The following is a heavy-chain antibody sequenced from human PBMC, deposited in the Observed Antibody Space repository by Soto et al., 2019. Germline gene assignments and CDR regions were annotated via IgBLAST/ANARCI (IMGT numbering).Heavy chain of an antibody. D-gene: IGHD3-9*01. CDR3: ARDPVGVLRYFDWFMVAFDI. CDR2: IIPIFGTA. Sequence: ASVKVSCKASGGTFGSYAISWVRQAPGQGLEWMGGIIPIFGTANYAQKFQGRVTITADESTSTAYMELSSLRSEDTAVYYCARDPVGVLRYFDWFMVAFDIWGQGTMVTVSS. V-gene: IGHV1-69*13. CDR1: GGTFGSYA. J-gene: IGHJ3*02.